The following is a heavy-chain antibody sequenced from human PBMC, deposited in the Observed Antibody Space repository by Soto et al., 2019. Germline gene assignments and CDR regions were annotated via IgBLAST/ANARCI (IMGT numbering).Heavy chain of an antibody. CDR2: FDPEDGET. V-gene: IGHV1-24*01. D-gene: IGHD3-10*01. Sequence: ASVKVSCKVSGYTLTELSMHWVRQAPGKGLEWMGGFDPEDGETIYAQKFQGRVTMTEDTSTDTAYMELSSLRSEDTAVYYCATTPTYYYGSGSYNRLDPWGQGTLVTVS. J-gene: IGHJ5*02. CDR3: ATTPTYYYGSGSYNRLDP. CDR1: GYTLTELS.